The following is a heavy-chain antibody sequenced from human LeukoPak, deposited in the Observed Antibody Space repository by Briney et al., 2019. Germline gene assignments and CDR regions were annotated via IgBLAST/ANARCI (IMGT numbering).Heavy chain of an antibody. Sequence: SLRLSCAASGFTFSSYAMHWVRQAPGKGLEWVAVISYDGSNKYYADSVKGRFTISRDNSKNTLYLQMNSLRAEDTAVYYCAREGKATYSKADWGQGTLVTVSS. V-gene: IGHV3-30-3*01. D-gene: IGHD2-21*01. CDR2: ISYDGSNK. CDR1: GFTFSSYA. CDR3: AREGKATYSKAD. J-gene: IGHJ4*02.